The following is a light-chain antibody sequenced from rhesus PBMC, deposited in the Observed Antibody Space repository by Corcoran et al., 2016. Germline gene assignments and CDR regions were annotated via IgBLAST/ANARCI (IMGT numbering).Light chain of an antibody. V-gene: IGKV1-22*01. CDR1: QSISSW. CDR3: QQYSSRIT. Sequence: DIQMTQSPSSLSASVGDTVTITCRASQSISSWLAWYQQTPGKAPKFLIYTASSLQTGVPSRFIGSGSGTEFTLTISSLQSEDFATYYCQQYSSRITFGGGTKVELK. CDR2: TAS. J-gene: IGKJ4*01.